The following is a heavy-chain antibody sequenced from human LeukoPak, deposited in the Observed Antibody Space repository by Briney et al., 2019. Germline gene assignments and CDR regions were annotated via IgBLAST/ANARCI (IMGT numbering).Heavy chain of an antibody. J-gene: IGHJ4*02. D-gene: IGHD2-2*01. CDR1: GGAFSNYF. CDR3: ARGQYCSTTTCYSARRYFDF. V-gene: IGHV4-34*01. CDR2: INDSGST. Sequence: PSETLSLSCAASGGAFSNYFWPWIPQAPGKGLEWVAEINDSGSTKYNTSLRSRVAISVDTSKTQFSLRLTSVTAADTAVYYCARGQYCSTTTCYSARRYFDFWGQGTLVTVSS.